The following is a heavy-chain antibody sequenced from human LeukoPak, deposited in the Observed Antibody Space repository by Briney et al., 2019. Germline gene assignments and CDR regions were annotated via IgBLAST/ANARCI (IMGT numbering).Heavy chain of an antibody. CDR1: GFTFSDYY. CDR2: INSSSSYT. J-gene: IGHJ4*02. CDR3: ARDSSGPTNAPEHFDY. Sequence: GGSLRLSCAASGFTFSDYYMSWIRQAPGKGLEWVSYINSSSSYTNYADSVKGRFTISRDNAKNSLYLKMNSLRAEDTAVYYCARDSSGPTNAPEHFDYWGQGTLVTVSS. D-gene: IGHD3-22*01. V-gene: IGHV3-11*06.